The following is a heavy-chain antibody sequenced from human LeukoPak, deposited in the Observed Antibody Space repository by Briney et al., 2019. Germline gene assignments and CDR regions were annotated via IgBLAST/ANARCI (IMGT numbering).Heavy chain of an antibody. CDR3: ARHLPYWYFDL. CDR1: GGSISSYY. V-gene: IGHV4-59*08. CDR2: IYYSGST. Sequence: PSETLSLTCTVSGGSISSYYWSWIRQPPGKGLEWIGYIYYSGSTNYNPSLKSRVTISVDTSKNQLSLKLSSVTDADTAVYYCARHLPYWYFDLWGRGTLVTFSS. J-gene: IGHJ2*01.